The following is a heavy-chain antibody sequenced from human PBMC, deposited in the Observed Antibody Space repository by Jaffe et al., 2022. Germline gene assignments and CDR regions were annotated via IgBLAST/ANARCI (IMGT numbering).Heavy chain of an antibody. CDR1: GYSISSGYY. J-gene: IGHJ4*02. CDR2: IYHSGST. D-gene: IGHD3-10*01. V-gene: IGHV4-38-2*01. CDR3: ARTSSFYGGWYFDY. Sequence: QVQLQESGPGLVKPSETLSLTCAVSGYSISSGYYWGWIRQPPGKGLEWIGSIYHSGSTYYNPSLKSRVTISVDTSKNQFSLKLSSVTAADTAVYYCARTSSFYGGWYFDYWGQGTLVTVSS.